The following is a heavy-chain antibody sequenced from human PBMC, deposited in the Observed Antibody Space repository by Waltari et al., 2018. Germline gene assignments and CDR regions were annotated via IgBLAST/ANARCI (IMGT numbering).Heavy chain of an antibody. J-gene: IGHJ6*02. CDR3: ARGGRYYYDSSGYDTFGMDV. D-gene: IGHD3-22*01. V-gene: IGHV1-69*05. CDR2: IIPIFGTA. CDR1: GGTFSSYA. Sequence: QVQLVQSGAEVKKPGSSVKVSCKASGGTFSSYAISWVRQAPGQGLEWMGGIIPIFGTANYAQKFQGRVTITTDESTSTAYMELSSLRSEDTAVYYCARGGRYYYDSSGYDTFGMDVWGQGTTVTVSS.